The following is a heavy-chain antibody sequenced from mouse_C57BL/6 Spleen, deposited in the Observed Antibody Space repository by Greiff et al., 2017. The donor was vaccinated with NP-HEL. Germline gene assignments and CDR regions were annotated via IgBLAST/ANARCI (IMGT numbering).Heavy chain of an antibody. J-gene: IGHJ4*01. CDR2: INPSNGGT. CDR3: ARSGGYLYYAMDY. V-gene: IGHV1-53*01. D-gene: IGHD2-2*01. Sequence: VQLQQPGTELVKPGASVKLSCKASGYTFTSYWMHWVKQRPGQGLEWIGNINPSNGGTNYNEKFKSKATLTVDKSSSTAYMQLSSLTSEDSAVYYCARSGGYLYYAMDYWGQGTSVTVSS. CDR1: GYTFTSYW.